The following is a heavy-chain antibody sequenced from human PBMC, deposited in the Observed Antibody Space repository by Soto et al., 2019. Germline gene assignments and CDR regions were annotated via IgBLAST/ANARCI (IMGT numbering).Heavy chain of an antibody. CDR2: MNEDGGTR. J-gene: IGHJ6*02. D-gene: IGHD3-10*01. CDR1: GFTFSSYW. CDR3: ASDLSGRADV. V-gene: IGHV3-74*02. Sequence: EVQLVESGGGLVRPGGCLRLSCEASGFTFSSYWMHWVRQAPGKGLVWVSRMNEDGGTRDYADSVKGRFTISRDNAKNTWYLLMNSLRVEDTAVYYCASDLSGRADVWGQGTTVTVSS.